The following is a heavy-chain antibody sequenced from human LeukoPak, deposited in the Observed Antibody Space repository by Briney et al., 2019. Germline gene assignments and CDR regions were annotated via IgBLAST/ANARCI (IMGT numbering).Heavy chain of an antibody. CDR3: ARDSSLNWFDP. Sequence: LETLSLTCTVSGGSVSSYYWSWIRQPPGKGLEWIGYIYYSGSTNYNPSLKSRVTISVDTSKNQFSLKLSSVTAADTAVYYCARDSSLNWFDPWGQGTLVTVSS. V-gene: IGHV4-59*02. D-gene: IGHD2-2*01. CDR1: GGSVSSYY. J-gene: IGHJ5*02. CDR2: IYYSGST.